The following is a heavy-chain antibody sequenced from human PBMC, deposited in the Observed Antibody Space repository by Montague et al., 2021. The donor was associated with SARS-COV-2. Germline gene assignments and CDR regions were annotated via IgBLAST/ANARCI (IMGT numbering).Heavy chain of an antibody. J-gene: IGHJ4*02. CDR1: GGSISSYY. D-gene: IGHD4-17*01. CDR3: AGERDYRRNFDF. CDR2: IYKNENS. Sequence: SETLSLTCTVSGGSISSYYWSWIRQTPGKGLEWIAYIYKNENSNXNPSLKSRVAISLDTSRSQIYLNMTSVTAADTAMYLCAGERDYRRNFDFWGQGALVSVS. V-gene: IGHV4-59*13.